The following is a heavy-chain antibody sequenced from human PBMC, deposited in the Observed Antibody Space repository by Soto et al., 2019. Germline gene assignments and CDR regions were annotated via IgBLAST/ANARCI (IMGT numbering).Heavy chain of an antibody. J-gene: IGHJ6*02. CDR3: AREGPAPYSYHAMDV. V-gene: IGHV1-18*01. Sequence: QVQLVQSGGEVKKPGASVKVSCKTSGYSFTTYGISWVRQAPGQGLEWMGWISAYNGNTNYAQKLQDRVTMTTYTSTSTAHMELRSLRSYDTAVNYSAREGPAPYSYHAMDVWGQGSTVAVSS. CDR2: ISAYNGNT. CDR1: GYSFTTYG.